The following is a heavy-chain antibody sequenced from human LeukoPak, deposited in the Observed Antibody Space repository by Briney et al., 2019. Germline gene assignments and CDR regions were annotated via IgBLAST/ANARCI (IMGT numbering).Heavy chain of an antibody. CDR3: ARAYYDSSGVHFDY. D-gene: IGHD3-22*01. J-gene: IGHJ4*02. CDR2: IYYSGST. CDR1: GGSISSYY. V-gene: IGHV4-59*12. Sequence: PSETLSLTCTVSGGSISSYYWSWIRQPPGKGLEWIGYIYYSGSTNYNPSLKSRVTMSVDTSKNQFSLKLSSVTAADTAVYYCARAYYDSSGVHFDYWGQGTLVTVSS.